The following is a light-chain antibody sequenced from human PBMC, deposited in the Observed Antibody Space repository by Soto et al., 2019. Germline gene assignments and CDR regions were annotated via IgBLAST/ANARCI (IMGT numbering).Light chain of an antibody. CDR2: RNN. V-gene: IGLV1-47*01. J-gene: IGLJ2*01. Sequence: QSVLTQPPSASGTPVQRVTISCSGSSSNIGGNYVYWYQQLPGTAPQLLIYRNNQRPSGVPDRFSGSKSGTSASLAISGLRSEDEADYYCAAWDDSRSGVVFGGGTKLTVL. CDR1: SSNIGGNY. CDR3: AAWDDSRSGVV.